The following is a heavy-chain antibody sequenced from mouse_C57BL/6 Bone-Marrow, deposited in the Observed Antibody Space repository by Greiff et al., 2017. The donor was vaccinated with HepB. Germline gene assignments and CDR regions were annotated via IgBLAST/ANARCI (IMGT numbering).Heavy chain of an antibody. CDR3: ARGDYGSFYAMDY. V-gene: IGHV1-81*01. Sequence: QVQLQQSGAELARPGASVKLSCKASGYTFTSYGISWVKQRTGQGLEWIGEIYPRSGNTYYNEKFKGKATLTAAKSSSTAYMELRSLTSEDSAVYVCARGDYGSFYAMDYWGQGTSVTVSS. CDR2: IYPRSGNT. J-gene: IGHJ4*01. CDR1: GYTFTSYG. D-gene: IGHD1-1*01.